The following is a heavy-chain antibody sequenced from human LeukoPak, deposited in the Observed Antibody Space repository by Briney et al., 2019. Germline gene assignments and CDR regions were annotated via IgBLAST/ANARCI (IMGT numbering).Heavy chain of an antibody. Sequence: GGSLRLSCAASGFTFSGSAMHWVRQASGKGLEWVGRIRSKANSYATAYAASVKGRFTISRDDSKNTAYLQMNSLKTKDTAVYYCTRLGGSPDYWGQGTLVTVSS. CDR1: GFTFSGSA. D-gene: IGHD3-16*01. V-gene: IGHV3-73*01. CDR3: TRLGGSPDY. J-gene: IGHJ4*02. CDR2: IRSKANSYAT.